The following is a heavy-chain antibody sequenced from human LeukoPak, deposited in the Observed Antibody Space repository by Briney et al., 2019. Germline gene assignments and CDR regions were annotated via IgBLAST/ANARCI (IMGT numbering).Heavy chain of an antibody. CDR1: GFSFSSYW. J-gene: IGHJ4*02. D-gene: IGHD3-22*01. Sequence: GGSLRLSCAASGFSFSSYWMSWVREAPGKGLEWVANIKQDGIERFYVDSVKGRYTISRDNANNLLYLQMNSLRAEDTAVYHCARDSSYDVLSTFDYWGQGSLVTVSS. CDR3: ARDSSYDVLSTFDY. V-gene: IGHV3-7*01. CDR2: IKQDGIER.